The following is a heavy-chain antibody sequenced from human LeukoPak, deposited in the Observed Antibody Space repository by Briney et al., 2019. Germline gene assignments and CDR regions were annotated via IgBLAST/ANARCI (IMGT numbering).Heavy chain of an antibody. Sequence: ASVKVSCKVSGYTLTELSMHWVRQAPGKGLEWMGGFDPEDGETIYAQKFQGRVTMTEDTSTDTAYMELSSLRSEDTAVYYCATGGGYYGSGSYYLPFDYWGQGTLATVSS. CDR2: FDPEDGET. D-gene: IGHD3-10*01. V-gene: IGHV1-24*01. CDR3: ATGGGYYGSGSYYLPFDY. CDR1: GYTLTELS. J-gene: IGHJ4*02.